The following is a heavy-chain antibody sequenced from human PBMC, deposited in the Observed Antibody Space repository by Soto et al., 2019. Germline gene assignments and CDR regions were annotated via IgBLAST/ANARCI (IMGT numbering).Heavy chain of an antibody. CDR3: ARDWVTMVRGVIRGLWYGMDV. V-gene: IGHV3-74*01. D-gene: IGHD3-10*01. Sequence: VQLVESGGGLVQPGGSLRLSCAASGFTFSSYWMHWVRQAPGKGLVWVSRINSDGSSTSYADSVKGRFTISRDNAKNTLYLQMNSLRAEDTAVYYCARDWVTMVRGVIRGLWYGMDVWGQGTTVTVSS. J-gene: IGHJ6*02. CDR1: GFTFSSYW. CDR2: INSDGSST.